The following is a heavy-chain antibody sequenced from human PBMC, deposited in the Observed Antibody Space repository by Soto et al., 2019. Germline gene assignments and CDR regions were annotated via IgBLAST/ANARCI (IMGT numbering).Heavy chain of an antibody. CDR3: ARGYCSSTSCYPIDY. CDR2: IIPILGIA. Sequence: GASVKVSCKASGGTFSSYTISWVRQAPGQGLEWMGRIIPILGIANYAQKFQGRVTITADKSTSTAYMELSSLRSEDTAVYYCARGYCSSTSCYPIDYWGQGTLVTVSS. CDR1: GGTFSSYT. D-gene: IGHD2-2*01. V-gene: IGHV1-69*02. J-gene: IGHJ4*02.